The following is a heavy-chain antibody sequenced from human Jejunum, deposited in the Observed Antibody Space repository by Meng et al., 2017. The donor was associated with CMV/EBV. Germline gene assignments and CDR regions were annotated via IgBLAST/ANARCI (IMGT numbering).Heavy chain of an antibody. CDR1: GYALSPYG. D-gene: IGHD3-3*01. CDR2: ISVANGNT. CDR3: ARVSNTCLECWFDP. J-gene: IGHJ5*02. V-gene: IGHV1-18*01. Sequence: QVQVQESGAGVKKPGPSVKVSCRASGYALSPYGITWVRQAPGQGLAWMGWISVANGNTNYAQKFQGRVTMTTHTSTSTAYMELTGLRSDDTAVYYCARVSNTCLECWFDPWGQGTLVTVSS.